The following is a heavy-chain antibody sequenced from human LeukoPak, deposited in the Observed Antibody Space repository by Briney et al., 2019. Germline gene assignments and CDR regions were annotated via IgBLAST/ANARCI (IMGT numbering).Heavy chain of an antibody. J-gene: IGHJ4*02. V-gene: IGHV3-53*01. CDR2: IHRDGST. Sequence: GESLRLSCAVSVFTVSTNYMGWVRQAPGKGLEWVTGIHRDGSTYYAESVKDRFTISRDQSKNILYLQMNSVRVEDTALYYCALDCCTGSRFDHWGQGTQVTVPS. D-gene: IGHD2-8*02. CDR3: ALDCCTGSRFDH. CDR1: VFTVSTNY.